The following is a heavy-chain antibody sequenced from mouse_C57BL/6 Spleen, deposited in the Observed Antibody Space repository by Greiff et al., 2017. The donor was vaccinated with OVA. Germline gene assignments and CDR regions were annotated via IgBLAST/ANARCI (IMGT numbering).Heavy chain of an antibody. CDR2: IYPGSGNT. J-gene: IGHJ4*01. CDR3: ARSSYYARDY. D-gene: IGHD1-3*01. Sequence: QVQLQQSGAELVRPGASVKLSCTASGYTFTDYYINWVKQRPGQGLEWIARIYPGSGNTYYNEKFKGKATLTAEKSSSTAYMQLSSLTSEDSAVYFCARSSYYARDYWGQGTSVTVSS. V-gene: IGHV1-76*01. CDR1: GYTFTDYY.